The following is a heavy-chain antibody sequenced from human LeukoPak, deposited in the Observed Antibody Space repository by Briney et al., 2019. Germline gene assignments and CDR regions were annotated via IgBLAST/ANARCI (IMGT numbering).Heavy chain of an antibody. V-gene: IGHV3-21*01. CDR2: ISSSSSYI. Sequence: GGSLRLSCAASGFTFSSYSMNWVRQAPGKELEWVSSISSSSSYIYYADSVKGRFTISKDNAKNSLYLQMNSLRAEDTAVYYCARDSSYDILTGSFSGDYWGQGTLVTVSS. CDR1: GFTFSSYS. J-gene: IGHJ4*02. CDR3: ARDSSYDILTGSFSGDY. D-gene: IGHD3-9*01.